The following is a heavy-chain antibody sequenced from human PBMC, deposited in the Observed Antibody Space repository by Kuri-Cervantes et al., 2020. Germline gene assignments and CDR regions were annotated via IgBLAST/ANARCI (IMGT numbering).Heavy chain of an antibody. V-gene: IGHV1-8*01. CDR3: ARDPAAAIWDFGWFDP. D-gene: IGHD2-2*01. Sequence: ASVKVSCKASGYTFTSYDINWVRQATGQGLEWMGWMNPNSGNTGYAQKFQGRVTMTRNTSISTVYMELSSLRSEDTAVYYCARDPAAAIWDFGWFDPWGQGTLVTVSS. CDR1: GYTFTSYD. CDR2: MNPNSGNT. J-gene: IGHJ5*02.